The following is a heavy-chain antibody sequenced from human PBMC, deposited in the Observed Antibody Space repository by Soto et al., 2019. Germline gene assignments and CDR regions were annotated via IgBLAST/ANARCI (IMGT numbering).Heavy chain of an antibody. D-gene: IGHD6-6*01. Sequence: PGESRKIPCKGSGYSFTSYWISWVRQMPGKGLEWMGRIDPSDSYTNYSPSFQGHVTISADKSISTAYLQWSSLKASDTAMYYCARHSSSSNDYYYGMDVWGQGTTVTVSS. J-gene: IGHJ6*02. V-gene: IGHV5-10-1*01. CDR1: GYSFTSYW. CDR3: ARHSSSSNDYYYGMDV. CDR2: IDPSDSYT.